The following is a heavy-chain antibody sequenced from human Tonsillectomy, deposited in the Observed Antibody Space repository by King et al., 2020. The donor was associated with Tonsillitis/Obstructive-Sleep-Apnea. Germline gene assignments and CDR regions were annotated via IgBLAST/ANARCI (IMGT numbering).Heavy chain of an antibody. Sequence: VQLQESGPGLVKPSETLSLTCTVSGGSISSYYWSWFRQPPGKGLEWIGYIYYSGSTNYNPSLKSRVTISVDTSKNQFSLKLSSVTAADTAVYYCAGLTRGSGWSVYYYYYMDVWGQGTLVTVSS. J-gene: IGHJ6*03. CDR3: AGLTRGSGWSVYYYYYMDV. V-gene: IGHV4-59*08. D-gene: IGHD6-19*01. CDR2: IYYSGST. CDR1: GGSISSYY.